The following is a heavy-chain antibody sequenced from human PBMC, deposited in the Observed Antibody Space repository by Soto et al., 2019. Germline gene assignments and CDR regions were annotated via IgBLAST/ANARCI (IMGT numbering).Heavy chain of an antibody. CDR1: GYTLTELS. Sequence: GASVKVSCKVSGYTLTELSMHWVRQAPGKGLEWMGGFDPEDGETIYAQKFQGRVTMTEDTSTDTAYMELSSLRSEDTAVYYCATPPGYDSPHAFDIWGQGTMVTVSS. V-gene: IGHV1-24*01. D-gene: IGHD3-22*01. CDR2: FDPEDGET. J-gene: IGHJ3*02. CDR3: ATPPGYDSPHAFDI.